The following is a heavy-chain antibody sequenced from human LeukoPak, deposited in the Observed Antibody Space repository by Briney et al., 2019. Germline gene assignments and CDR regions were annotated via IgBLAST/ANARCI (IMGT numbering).Heavy chain of an antibody. CDR2: IYYSGST. CDR1: GGSISNYY. V-gene: IGHV4-59*01. CDR3: ARVYYSSSYDYWYFDL. D-gene: IGHD6-13*01. J-gene: IGHJ2*01. Sequence: SETLSLTCTVSGGSISNYYWSWIRQPPGKGLEWIGYIYYSGSTNYNPSLKSRVTISVDTSKNQFSLKLSSVTAADTAVYYCARVYYSSSYDYWYFDLWGRGTLVTVSS.